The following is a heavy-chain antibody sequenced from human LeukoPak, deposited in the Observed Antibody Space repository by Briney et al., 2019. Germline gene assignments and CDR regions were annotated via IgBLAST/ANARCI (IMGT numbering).Heavy chain of an antibody. CDR1: GGSISSYY. V-gene: IGHV4-59*01. J-gene: IGHJ4*02. CDR3: ARDYYGSGSLFDY. D-gene: IGHD3-10*01. Sequence: PSETLSLTCTVSGGSISSYYWSWLRQPPGKGLEWIGYIYYSGSTNYNPSLKSRVTISVDTSKNQFSLKLSSVTAADTAVYYCARDYYGSGSLFDYWGQGTLVTVSS. CDR2: IYYSGST.